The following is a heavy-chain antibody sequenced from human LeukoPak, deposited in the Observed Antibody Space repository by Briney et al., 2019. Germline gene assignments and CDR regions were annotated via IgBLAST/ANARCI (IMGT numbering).Heavy chain of an antibody. CDR3: ARRAYNGFAMDV. CDR1: GGSISSYY. D-gene: IGHD5-12*01. V-gene: IGHV4-4*09. Sequence: SETLSLTCTVSGGSISSYYWSWIRQPPGKGLEWIGYIYNSGTTKYNPSLRSRVTISVDTSKNQFSLKLRSVTAADTAVYYCARRAYNGFAMDVWGQGTTVTVSS. J-gene: IGHJ6*02. CDR2: IYNSGTT.